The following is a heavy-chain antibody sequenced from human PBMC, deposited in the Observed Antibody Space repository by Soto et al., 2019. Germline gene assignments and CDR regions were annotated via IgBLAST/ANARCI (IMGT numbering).Heavy chain of an antibody. D-gene: IGHD6-19*01. CDR1: GFTFISSF. CDR2: INQDGGVT. CDR3: ARYYRGSGRYFFDY. J-gene: IGHJ4*02. V-gene: IGHV3-7*03. Sequence: GVLRLSCVASGFTFISSFMGWIRQAPGKGLEWVANINQDGGVTYYVDSVEGRFTISRDNTKDSLYLQMNSLGGEDTAIYYCARYYRGSGRYFFDYWGQGTPVTVSS.